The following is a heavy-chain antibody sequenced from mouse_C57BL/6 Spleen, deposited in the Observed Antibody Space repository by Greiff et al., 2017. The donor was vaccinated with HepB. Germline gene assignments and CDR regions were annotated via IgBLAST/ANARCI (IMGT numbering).Heavy chain of an antibody. J-gene: IGHJ2*01. CDR3: ARDYGSRGYYFDY. Sequence: EVQLQQSGPELVKPGDSVKISCKASGYSFTGYFMNWVMQSHGKSLEWIGRINPYNGDTFYNQKFKGKATLTVDKSSSTAHMELRSLTSEDSAVYYCARDYGSRGYYFDYWGQGTTLTVSS. V-gene: IGHV1-20*01. CDR1: GYSFTGYF. CDR2: INPYNGDT. D-gene: IGHD1-1*01.